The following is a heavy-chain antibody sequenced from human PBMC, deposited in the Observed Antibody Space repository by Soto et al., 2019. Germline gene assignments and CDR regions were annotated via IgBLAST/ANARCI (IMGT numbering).Heavy chain of an antibody. D-gene: IGHD4-4*01. CDR3: ARTTVTIKYYYYYYMDV. Sequence: SETLSLTCTVSGGSISSSSYYWGWIRQPPGKGLEWIGSIYYSGSTYYNPSLKSRVTISVDTSKNQFSLKLSSVTAADTAVYYCARTTVTIKYYYYYYMDVWGKGTTVTVSS. V-gene: IGHV4-39*01. CDR1: GGSISSSSYY. J-gene: IGHJ6*03. CDR2: IYYSGST.